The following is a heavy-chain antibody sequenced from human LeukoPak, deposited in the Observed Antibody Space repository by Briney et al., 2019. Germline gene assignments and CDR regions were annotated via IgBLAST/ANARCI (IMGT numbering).Heavy chain of an antibody. V-gene: IGHV3-33*08. CDR3: VRGVGVSRFNYLDS. CDR2: IWYDASNK. J-gene: IGHJ2*01. Sequence: GGPVRLSCTASGFAFSSYAMSWARQAPGKGLEWVAVIWYDASNKYYADSVKGRFTISRDNSKNTLYLQMNSLRDDDTAVYYCVRGVGVSRFNYLDSWGRGTLDLVSS. CDR1: GFAFSSYA. D-gene: IGHD1-7*01.